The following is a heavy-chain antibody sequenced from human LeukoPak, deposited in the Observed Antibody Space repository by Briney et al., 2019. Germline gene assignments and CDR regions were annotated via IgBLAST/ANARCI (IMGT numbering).Heavy chain of an antibody. Sequence: GGSLRLSCAASGFTFTNYAMSWVRQAPGKGLEWVSAISGDGESIYYTDSVKGRFTISRDTSKNTVFLQMTSLKAEDTAVYYCAKGSFALVRGVPSEYFKHWGQGTLVTVSP. D-gene: IGHD3-10*01. J-gene: IGHJ1*01. CDR1: GFTFTNYA. CDR3: AKGSFALVRGVPSEYFKH. V-gene: IGHV3-23*01. CDR2: ISGDGESI.